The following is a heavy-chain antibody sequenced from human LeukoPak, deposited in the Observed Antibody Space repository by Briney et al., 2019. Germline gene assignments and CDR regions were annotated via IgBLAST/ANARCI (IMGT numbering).Heavy chain of an antibody. D-gene: IGHD5-18*01. CDR2: IIPIFGTA. CDR3: ATVDTAMDALDY. V-gene: IGHV1-69*13. CDR1: GGTFSSYA. Sequence: SVKVSCKASGGTFSSYAISWVRQAPGEGLEWMGGIIPIFGTANYAQKFQGRVTITADESTSTASMELSSLRSEDTAVYYCATVDTAMDALDYWGQGTPVTVSS. J-gene: IGHJ4*02.